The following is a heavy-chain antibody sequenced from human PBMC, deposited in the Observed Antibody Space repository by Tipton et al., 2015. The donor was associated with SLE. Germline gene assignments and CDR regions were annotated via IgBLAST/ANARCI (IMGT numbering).Heavy chain of an antibody. CDR2: IKQDGSEK. CDR3: ARGSGDTAMVFDY. Sequence: GSLRLSCAASGFTFSSYWMSWVRQAPGKGLEWVANIKQDGSEKYYVDSVKGRFTISRDNAKNSLYLQMNSLRAEDTAVYYCARGSGDTAMVFDYWGQGTLVTVSS. CDR1: GFTFSSYW. J-gene: IGHJ4*02. D-gene: IGHD5-18*01. V-gene: IGHV3-7*01.